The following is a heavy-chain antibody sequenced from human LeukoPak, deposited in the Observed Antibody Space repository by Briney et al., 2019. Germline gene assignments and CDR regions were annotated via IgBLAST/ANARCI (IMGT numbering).Heavy chain of an antibody. CDR3: ARDGVGQELLWFGESTPYGMDV. CDR1: GFTFSSSW. Sequence: PGGSLRLSCAASGFTFSSSWMHWVRQAPGKGLEWVSNINQDGSDKYYVDSVKGRFTISRDNAKTSLYLQMNSLRAEDTAVYYCARDGVGQELLWFGESTPYGMDVWGQGTTVTVSS. V-gene: IGHV3-7*01. CDR2: INQDGSDK. J-gene: IGHJ6*02. D-gene: IGHD3-10*01.